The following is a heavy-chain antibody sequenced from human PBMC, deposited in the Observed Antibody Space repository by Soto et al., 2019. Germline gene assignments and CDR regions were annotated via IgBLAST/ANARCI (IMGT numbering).Heavy chain of an antibody. J-gene: IGHJ2*01. CDR2: ISFSDGGT. V-gene: IGHV3-23*01. CDR1: GFTFSSYA. CDR3: VKDDRILGRRYFDL. D-gene: IGHD2-15*01. Sequence: VSLRLSCAASGFTFSSYAMTWVRQAPGKGLEWVSSISFSDGGTYYADSVKGRLTISRDNSKNTLFLQMNSLRVEDTAVYYCVKDDRILGRRYFDLWGRGTLVTVSS.